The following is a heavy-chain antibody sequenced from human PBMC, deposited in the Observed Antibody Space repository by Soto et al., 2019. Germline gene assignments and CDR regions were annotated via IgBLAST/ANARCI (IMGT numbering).Heavy chain of an antibody. Sequence: ASVKVSCKASGYTFTSYGISWVRQAPGQGLEWMGWISAYNGNTNYAQKLQVRVTMTTDTSTSTAYMELRSLRSDDTAVYYCARERLEYSSSFYAFDIWGQGTMVTVSS. CDR3: ARERLEYSSSFYAFDI. CDR1: GYTFTSYG. V-gene: IGHV1-18*01. CDR2: ISAYNGNT. D-gene: IGHD6-6*01. J-gene: IGHJ3*02.